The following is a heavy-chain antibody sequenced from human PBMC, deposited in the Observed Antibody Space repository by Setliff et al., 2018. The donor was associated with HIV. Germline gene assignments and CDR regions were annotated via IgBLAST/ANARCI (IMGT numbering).Heavy chain of an antibody. J-gene: IGHJ2*01. V-gene: IGHV4-39*02. Sequence: SETLSLTCTVYGASISNSNSYWGWIRQPPGKRLEWLGSIYDSGSTSYNPSLSSRLTIPVDTSKNQVSLRLSSAIAADTAVYYCARGPPRWEEAISWYFDLWGRGTLVTSPQ. CDR1: GASISNSNSY. D-gene: IGHD3-9*01. CDR3: ARGPPRWEEAISWYFDL. CDR2: IYDSGST.